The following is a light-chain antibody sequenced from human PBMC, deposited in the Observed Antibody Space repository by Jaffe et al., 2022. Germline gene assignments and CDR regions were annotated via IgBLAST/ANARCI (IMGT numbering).Light chain of an antibody. J-gene: IGLJ2*01. CDR2: QDS. Sequence: SYELTQPPSVSVSPGQTASITCSGDKLGDKYACWYQQKPGQSPVLVIYQDSKRPSGIPERFSGSNSGNTATLTISGTQAMDEADYYCQAWDSLVFGGGTKLTVL. CDR1: KLGDKY. V-gene: IGLV3-1*01. CDR3: QAWDSLV.